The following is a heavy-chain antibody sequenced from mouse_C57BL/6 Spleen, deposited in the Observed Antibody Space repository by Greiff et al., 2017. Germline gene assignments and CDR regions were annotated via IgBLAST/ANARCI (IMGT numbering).Heavy chain of an antibody. CDR2: IYPGGGYT. CDR1: GYTFTNYW. J-gene: IGHJ2*01. CDR3: ARTPYYYGSTSYYFDY. V-gene: IGHV1-63*01. D-gene: IGHD1-1*01. Sequence: QVQLKQSGAELVRPGTSVKMSCKASGYTFTNYWIGWAKQRPGHGLEWIGDIYPGGGYTNYNEKFKGKATLTAEKYSSTAYMQFSSLTSEDSAIYYCARTPYYYGSTSYYFDYWRQGTTLTVSS.